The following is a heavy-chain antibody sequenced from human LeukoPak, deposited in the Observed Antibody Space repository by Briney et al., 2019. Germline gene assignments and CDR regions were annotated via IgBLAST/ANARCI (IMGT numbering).Heavy chain of an antibody. CDR1: GGSFSGYY. CDR3: ARDTATGSY. J-gene: IGHJ4*02. CDR2: INHSGST. Sequence: PSETLSLTCAVYGGSFSGYYWNWIRQSPGKGLEWIGEINHSGSTNYNPSLKSRVTISVDTSKNQFSLKLTSVTAADTAVYYCARDTATGSYWGQGTLVTVSS. V-gene: IGHV4-34*01. D-gene: IGHD6-13*01.